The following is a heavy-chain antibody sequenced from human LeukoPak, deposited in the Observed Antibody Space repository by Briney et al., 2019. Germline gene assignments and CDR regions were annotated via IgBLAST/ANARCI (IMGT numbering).Heavy chain of an antibody. J-gene: IGHJ4*02. Sequence: GGSLRLSCEASGFNFNAYWMAWVRQAPGKGLEWVSAISGSGGSTYYADSVKGRFTISRDNSKNTLYLQMNSLRAEDTAVYYCAKTFTIFGVVIGGYYFDYWGQGTLVTVSS. CDR1: GFNFNAYW. CDR2: ISGSGGST. CDR3: AKTFTIFGVVIGGYYFDY. D-gene: IGHD3-3*01. V-gene: IGHV3-23*01.